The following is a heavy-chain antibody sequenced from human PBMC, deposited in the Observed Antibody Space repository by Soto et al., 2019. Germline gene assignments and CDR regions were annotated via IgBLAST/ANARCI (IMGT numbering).Heavy chain of an antibody. Sequence: RLSCAASGFTFSSYAMHWVRQAPGKGLEWVAVISYDGSNKYYADSVKGRFTISRDNSKNTLYLQMNSLRAEDTAVYYCARDPRSAYYYYYYGMDVWGQGTTVTVSS. J-gene: IGHJ6*02. D-gene: IGHD3-10*01. CDR3: ARDPRSAYYYYYYGMDV. CDR2: ISYDGSNK. V-gene: IGHV3-30-3*01. CDR1: GFTFSSYA.